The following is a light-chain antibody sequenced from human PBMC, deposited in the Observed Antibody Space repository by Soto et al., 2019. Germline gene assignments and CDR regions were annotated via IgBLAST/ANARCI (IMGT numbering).Light chain of an antibody. CDR2: AAS. CDR1: QSISSY. CDR3: QQSYRTLSWT. J-gene: IGKJ1*01. V-gene: IGKV1-39*01. Sequence: DIQMTQSPSSLSASVGDRVTITCRASQSISSYLNWYQQNPGKAPKLLIYAASSLQSGVPSRFSGSGSGTAFTLTSSSLQPEDFATYYCQQSYRTLSWTFGQGTKVEIK.